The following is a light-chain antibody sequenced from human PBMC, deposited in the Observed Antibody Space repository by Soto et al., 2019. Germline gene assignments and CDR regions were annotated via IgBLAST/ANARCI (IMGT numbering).Light chain of an antibody. V-gene: IGKV3-20*01. J-gene: IGKJ4*01. CDR1: QSVSSSY. CDR2: GAS. CDR3: PQSGSSPLN. Sequence: EIVLTQAPGTLSLSPGERATLSCRASQSVSSSYLAWYQQKPGQAPRLLIYGASSRATGIPDRFSGSGSGTDFTLTISRLEPQDFAVYYCPQSGSSPLNSGGGTKV.